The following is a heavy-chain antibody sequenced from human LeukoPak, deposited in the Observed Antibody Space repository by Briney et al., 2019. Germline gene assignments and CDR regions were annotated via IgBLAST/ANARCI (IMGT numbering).Heavy chain of an antibody. CDR3: AKDGDAYTEYYCYYMEV. V-gene: IGHV3-33*06. J-gene: IGHJ6*03. Sequence: PGGSLRLSCVSSGFTFSNYCMHWFQQAPGEGLEWVALIWHDGSNKYYADSVRGRVTISRDNSKNTQYLQMTSLTAEDTAVYFCAKDGDAYTEYYCYYMEVRGKGNTVTVSS. D-gene: IGHD5-24*01. CDR1: GFTFSNYC. CDR2: IWHDGSNK.